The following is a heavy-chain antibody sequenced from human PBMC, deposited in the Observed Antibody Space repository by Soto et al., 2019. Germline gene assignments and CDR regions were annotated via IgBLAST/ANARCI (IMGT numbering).Heavy chain of an antibody. V-gene: IGHV3-21*01. Sequence: GGSLRLSCAASGFTFSSYSMNWVRQAPGKGLEWVSSISSSSSYIYYADSVKGRFTVSRDSSKNTVYLQMNSLRVEDTAVYYCARDSFNMDVWGQGTTVTVSS. J-gene: IGHJ6*02. CDR1: GFTFSSYS. CDR3: ARDSFNMDV. CDR2: ISSSSSYI. D-gene: IGHD3-16*02.